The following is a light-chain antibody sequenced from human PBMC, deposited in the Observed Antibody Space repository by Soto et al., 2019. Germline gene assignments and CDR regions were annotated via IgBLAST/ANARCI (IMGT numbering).Light chain of an antibody. V-gene: IGLV2-14*01. CDR2: VVS. CDR1: SSDVGGYNY. Sequence: QSLLTQPASVSGSPGQSITISCTGTSSDVGGYNYVSWYQQHPGKAPKLMIYVVSNRPSGVSNRFSGSKSGNTASLTISGLQAEDEADYYCSSYTSSSSYVFGTGTKVTVL. J-gene: IGLJ1*01. CDR3: SSYTSSSSYV.